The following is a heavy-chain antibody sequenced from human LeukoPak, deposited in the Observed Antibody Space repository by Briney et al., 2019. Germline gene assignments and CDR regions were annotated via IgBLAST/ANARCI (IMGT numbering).Heavy chain of an antibody. J-gene: IGHJ4*02. CDR2: ISSSGSTI. CDR1: GFTFSDYY. Sequence: GGSLRLSCAASGFTFSDYYMSWIRQAPGKGLEWVSYISSSGSTIYYADSVKGRFTISRDNSRNTLYLQMNSLRAEDTAVYYCAKDSPVLTYWGQGTLVTVSS. CDR3: AKDSPVLTY. V-gene: IGHV3-11*01.